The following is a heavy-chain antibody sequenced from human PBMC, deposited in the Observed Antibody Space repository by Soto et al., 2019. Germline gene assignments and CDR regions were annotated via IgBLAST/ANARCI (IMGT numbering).Heavy chain of an antibody. CDR3: AKDRYYDFWSGYYTGNWFDP. J-gene: IGHJ5*02. V-gene: IGHV3-23*01. D-gene: IGHD3-3*01. CDR2: ISGSGGST. Sequence: PGGSLRLSCAASGFTFSSYSMSWVRQAPGKGLEWVSAISGSGGSTYYADSVKGRFTISRDNSKNTLYLQMNSLRAEDTAVYYCAKDRYYDFWSGYYTGNWFDPWGQGTLVTVSS. CDR1: GFTFSSYS.